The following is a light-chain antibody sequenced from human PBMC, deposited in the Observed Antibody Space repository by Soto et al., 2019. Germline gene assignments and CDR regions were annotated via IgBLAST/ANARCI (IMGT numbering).Light chain of an antibody. Sequence: QSVLTQPPSASGSPGQSVTISCTGTSSDVGGYNYVSWYQQHPGKAHKLMIYEVSKRPSGVPDRFSGSKSGNTASLTVSGLQAEDEADYYCSSYAGSNNLVFGTGTKVTVL. CDR1: SSDVGGYNY. J-gene: IGLJ1*01. CDR2: EVS. CDR3: SSYAGSNNLV. V-gene: IGLV2-8*01.